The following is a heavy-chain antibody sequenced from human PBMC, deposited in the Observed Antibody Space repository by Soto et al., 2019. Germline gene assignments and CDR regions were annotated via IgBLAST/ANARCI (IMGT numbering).Heavy chain of an antibody. Sequence: ETLSLTCNVSGVSITCHYWSWIWQAPGKGLGWIGYIHYTGSSRSNPSLKSRATMSADTSKNHFSLTLTSVTTADTAAYFCAREGWYLGSSWDAKGFDPWGQGTLVTVSS. V-gene: IGHV4-59*11. D-gene: IGHD6-13*01. J-gene: IGHJ5*02. CDR3: AREGWYLGSSWDAKGFDP. CDR2: IHYTGSS. CDR1: GVSITCHY.